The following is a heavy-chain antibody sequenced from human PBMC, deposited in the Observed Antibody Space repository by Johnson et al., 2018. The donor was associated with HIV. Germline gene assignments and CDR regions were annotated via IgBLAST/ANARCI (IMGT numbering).Heavy chain of an antibody. CDR3: ARAGGWELTNAFDI. Sequence: VQLVESGGGVVRPGRSLRLSCAASGFTFDDYAMHWVRQAPGKGLEWVSGISWNSGSIGYADSVKGRFTISRDNAKNSLYLQMNSLRDEDTAVYYCARAGGWELTNAFDIWGQGTMVTVSS. D-gene: IGHD1-26*01. J-gene: IGHJ3*02. CDR1: GFTFDDYA. V-gene: IGHV3-9*01. CDR2: ISWNSGSI.